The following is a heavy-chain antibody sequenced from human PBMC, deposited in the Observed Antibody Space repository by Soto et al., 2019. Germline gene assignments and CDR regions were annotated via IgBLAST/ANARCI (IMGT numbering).Heavy chain of an antibody. CDR2: ISAYNSNT. CDR3: ARDIVVVVAAKWHAFDI. V-gene: IGHV1-18*01. D-gene: IGHD2-15*01. Sequence: ASVKVSCKASGYTFTSYGISWVRQAPGQGLEWMGWISAYNSNTNYAQKLQGRVTMTTDTSTSTAYMELRSLRSDDTAVYYCARDIVVVVAAKWHAFDIWGQGTMVTVSS. CDR1: GYTFTSYG. J-gene: IGHJ3*02.